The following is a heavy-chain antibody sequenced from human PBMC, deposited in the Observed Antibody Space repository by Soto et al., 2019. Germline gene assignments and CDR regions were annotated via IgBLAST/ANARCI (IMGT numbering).Heavy chain of an antibody. V-gene: IGHV4-4*07. Sequence: PSETLSLTCPGSGCSMNTFYWSWVRQPAGKGLEWIGRIFSSGSTSFNPSLESRVAMSVDTSKNHFSLNLSSVTAADMAVYYCAREGSYSAYNFAHGIQLWSFDFWGQGALVTVSS. CDR3: AREGSYSAYNFAHGIQLWSFDF. J-gene: IGHJ4*02. D-gene: IGHD5-12*01. CDR2: IFSSGST. CDR1: GCSMNTFY.